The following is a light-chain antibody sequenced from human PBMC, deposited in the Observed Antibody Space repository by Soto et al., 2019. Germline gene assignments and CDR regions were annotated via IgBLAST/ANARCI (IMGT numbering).Light chain of an antibody. CDR3: QQRSSAIT. CDR2: DAS. CDR1: QSVSSSY. V-gene: IGKV3D-20*02. J-gene: IGKJ1*01. Sequence: EIVLTQSPGTLSLSPGERATLSCRASQSVSSSYLAWFQQRPGQAPRLLIYDASNRATGIPARFSGRGSGTDFTLTISSLEPEDFAVYYCQQRSSAITFGQGTKVDI.